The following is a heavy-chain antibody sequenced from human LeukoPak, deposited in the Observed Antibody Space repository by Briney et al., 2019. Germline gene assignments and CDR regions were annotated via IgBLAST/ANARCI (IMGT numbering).Heavy chain of an antibody. V-gene: IGHV1-46*01. CDR3: ARRHCGGDCYSTYYYYYGLDV. J-gene: IGHJ6*02. CDR1: GYTFTSYY. Sequence: VASVKVSCKTSGYTFTSYYLHWVRQAPGQGLEWMGAINPSGGSTSYAQKFQGRVTVTRDTSTSTAYMELSSLRSEDTAVYFCARRHCGGDCYSTYYYYYGLDVRGQGTTVTVSS. CDR2: INPSGGST. D-gene: IGHD2-21*02.